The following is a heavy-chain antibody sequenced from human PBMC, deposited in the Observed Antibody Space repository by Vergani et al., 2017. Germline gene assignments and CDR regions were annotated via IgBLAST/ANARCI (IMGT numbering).Heavy chain of an antibody. CDR1: GFTFSSYA. J-gene: IGHJ6*02. Sequence: EVQLLESGGGLVQPGGSLRLSCAASGFTFSSYAMSWVRQAPGKGLEWMGIIYPGDSDTRYSPSFQGQVTISADKSISTAYLQWSSLKASDTAMYYCARLIGSSSWYSQPPYGMDVWGQGTTVTVSS. V-gene: IGHV5-51*01. CDR3: ARLIGSSSWYSQPPYGMDV. D-gene: IGHD6-13*01. CDR2: IYPGDSDT.